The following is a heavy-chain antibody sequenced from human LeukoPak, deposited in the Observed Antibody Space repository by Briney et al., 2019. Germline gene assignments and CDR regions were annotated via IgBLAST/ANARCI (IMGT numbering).Heavy chain of an antibody. D-gene: IGHD2/OR15-2a*01. J-gene: IGHJ3*02. CDR3: AVTFYNNPEHAFDI. CDR2: ISYTGNT. V-gene: IGHV4-39*01. CDR1: GGSLSSSGYS. Sequence: KPSETLSLTCTVSGGSLSSSGYSWGCIRQSPGKGLEWIGSISYTGNTYSNPSLKSRVTISIDTSKNQFSLKLSSVTAADTTVYYCAVTFYNNPEHAFDIWGQGTMVTVSS.